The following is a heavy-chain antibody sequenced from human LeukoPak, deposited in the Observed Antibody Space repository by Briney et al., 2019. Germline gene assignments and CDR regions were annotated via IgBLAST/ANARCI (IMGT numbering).Heavy chain of an antibody. Sequence: PGGSLRLSCAASGFSFSTYSMIWVPQAPGKGLEWVSSVSGTSEYIYYADSVRGRFTISRDNAKNTVYLQMNSLRAEDTAVYYCAGWYSSGWYSDYWGQGTLVTVSS. CDR3: AGWYSSGWYSDY. J-gene: IGHJ4*02. D-gene: IGHD6-19*01. CDR2: VSGTSEYI. CDR1: GFSFSTYS. V-gene: IGHV3-21*06.